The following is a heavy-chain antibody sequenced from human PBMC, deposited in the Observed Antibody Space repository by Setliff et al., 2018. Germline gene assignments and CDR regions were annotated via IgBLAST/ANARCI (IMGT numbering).Heavy chain of an antibody. V-gene: IGHV1-2*02. CDR1: GGTFGDYG. CDR3: TRDPTGSNFYNFQFYMDV. J-gene: IGHJ6*03. D-gene: IGHD1-1*01. CDR2: INPNTGAA. Sequence: ASVKVSCKASGGTFGDYGITWVRQAPGQGLEWMGGINPNTGAAKYAQQFQGRVTMTRDMSLRTVYLDLSGLTSDDTAVYYCTRDPTGSNFYNFQFYMDVWGKGTTVTVSS.